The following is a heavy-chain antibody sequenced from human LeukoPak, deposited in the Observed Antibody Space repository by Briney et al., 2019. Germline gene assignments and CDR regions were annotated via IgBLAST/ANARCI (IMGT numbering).Heavy chain of an antibody. CDR3: ARDRSGNPDYYDAGAWYFDL. CDR1: GGTFSSYA. V-gene: IGHV1-69*13. Sequence: GASVKVSCKGSGGTFSSYAISWVRQAPGQGLEWMGGIIPIFGTANYAQKFQGRVTITADESTSTAYMELSSLRSEDTAVYYCARDRSGNPDYYDAGAWYFDLWGRGTLVTVSS. J-gene: IGHJ2*01. CDR2: IIPIFGTA. D-gene: IGHD3-22*01.